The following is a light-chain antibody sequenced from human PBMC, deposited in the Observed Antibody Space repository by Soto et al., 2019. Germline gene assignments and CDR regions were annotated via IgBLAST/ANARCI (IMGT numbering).Light chain of an antibody. Sequence: QSALTRPASVSGSPGQSITTSCTGTSSDVGSYNLVSWYQQHPGKAPKLMIYEGSKRPSGVSNRFSGSKSGNTASLTISGLQAEDEADYYCCAYAGSSTYVFGTGTKVTVL. J-gene: IGLJ1*01. V-gene: IGLV2-23*01. CDR3: CAYAGSSTYV. CDR2: EGS. CDR1: SSDVGSYNL.